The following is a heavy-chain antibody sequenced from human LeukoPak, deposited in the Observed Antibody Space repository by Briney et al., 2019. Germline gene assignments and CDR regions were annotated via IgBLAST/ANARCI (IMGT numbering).Heavy chain of an antibody. CDR1: GLSVRDFE. Sequence: GGSLRLSCVGSGLSVRDFEMNWVRQAPGKGLEWVAHIRADGTTKWYADSVRGRFDIARDNARNSLFLQMNSLRAEDTATYYCSRRFRDWGQGILVTVSS. J-gene: IGHJ4*02. CDR3: SRRFRD. V-gene: IGHV3-48*03. D-gene: IGHD5-24*01. CDR2: IRADGTTK.